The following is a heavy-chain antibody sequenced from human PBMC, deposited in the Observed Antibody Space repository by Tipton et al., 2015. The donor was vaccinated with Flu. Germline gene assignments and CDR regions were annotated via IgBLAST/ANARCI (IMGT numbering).Heavy chain of an antibody. CDR3: AKADFSSSGWPGPVWFDP. Sequence: TLSLTCTVSGGSISSSSYYWGWIRQPPGKGLEWIGSIYYSGSTYYNPSLKSRVTISVDTSKNQFSLKLSSVTAADTAVYYCAKADFSSSGWPGPVWFDPWGHGTLVTVSS. J-gene: IGHJ5*02. V-gene: IGHV4-39*01. D-gene: IGHD6-19*01. CDR1: GGSISSSSYY. CDR2: IYYSGST.